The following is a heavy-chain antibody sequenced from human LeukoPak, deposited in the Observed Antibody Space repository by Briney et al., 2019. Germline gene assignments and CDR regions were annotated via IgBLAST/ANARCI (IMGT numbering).Heavy chain of an antibody. Sequence: GGSLRLSCAASGSTFSSYAMHWVRQAPGKGLEWVAVISYDGSNKYYADSVKGRFTISRDNSKNTLYLQMNSLRAEDTAVYYCAKIGGSYFPYEPFDYWGQGTLVTVSS. V-gene: IGHV3-30*04. CDR3: AKIGGSYFPYEPFDY. CDR2: ISYDGSNK. D-gene: IGHD2-15*01. J-gene: IGHJ4*02. CDR1: GSTFSSYA.